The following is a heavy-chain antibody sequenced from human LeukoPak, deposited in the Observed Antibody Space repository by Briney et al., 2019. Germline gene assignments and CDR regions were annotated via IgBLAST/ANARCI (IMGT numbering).Heavy chain of an antibody. D-gene: IGHD6-13*01. Sequence: GESLQISCQGSGYSFTSYWIGWVRQMPGKGLEWMGIIYPGDSDTRYSPSFQGQVTISADKSISTAYLQWSSLKASDTAMYYCARPGYSSRDYYYGMDVWGQGTTVTVSS. V-gene: IGHV5-51*01. CDR3: ARPGYSSRDYYYGMDV. CDR1: GYSFTSYW. CDR2: IYPGDSDT. J-gene: IGHJ6*02.